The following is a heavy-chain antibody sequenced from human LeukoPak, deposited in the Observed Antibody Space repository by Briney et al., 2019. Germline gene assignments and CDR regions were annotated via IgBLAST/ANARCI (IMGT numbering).Heavy chain of an antibody. V-gene: IGHV4-61*08. Sequence: SETLSLTCTVSGGSISSGDYYWSWIRQPPGKGLEWIGYIYYSGSTNYNPSLKSRVTISVDTSKNQFSLKLSSVTAADTAVYYCASGYSSGWYSAFDYWGQGTLVTVSS. CDR3: ASGYSSGWYSAFDY. J-gene: IGHJ4*02. D-gene: IGHD6-19*01. CDR1: GGSISSGDYY. CDR2: IYYSGST.